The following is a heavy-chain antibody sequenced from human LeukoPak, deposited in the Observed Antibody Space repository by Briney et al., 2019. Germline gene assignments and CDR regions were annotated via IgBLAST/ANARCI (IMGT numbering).Heavy chain of an antibody. CDR1: GLTFSSYA. CDR2: ISGSGGST. V-gene: IGHV3-23*01. J-gene: IGHJ4*02. Sequence: GGSLRLSCAASGLTFSSYAMSWVRQAPGKGLEWVSAISGSGGSTYYADSVKGRFTISRDNSKNTLYLQMNSLGAEDTAVYYCAKIHPLYYYDSSGYSDYWGQGTLVTVSS. D-gene: IGHD3-22*01. CDR3: AKIHPLYYYDSSGYSDY.